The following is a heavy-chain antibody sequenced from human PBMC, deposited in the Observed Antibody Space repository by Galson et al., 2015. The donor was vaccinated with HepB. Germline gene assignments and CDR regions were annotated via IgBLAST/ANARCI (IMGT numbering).Heavy chain of an antibody. CDR2: ISYDGSNK. CDR1: GFTFSNYT. CDR3: ARELVNSSGWYPIFEY. D-gene: IGHD6-19*01. V-gene: IGHV3-30*04. J-gene: IGHJ4*02. Sequence: SLRLSCAASGFTFSNYTMHWVRQAPGKGLEWVAVISYDGSNKYYADSLKGRFTISRDNSKNTLYVQMNSLRAEDTAVYYCARELVNSSGWYPIFEYWGQGTLVTVSS.